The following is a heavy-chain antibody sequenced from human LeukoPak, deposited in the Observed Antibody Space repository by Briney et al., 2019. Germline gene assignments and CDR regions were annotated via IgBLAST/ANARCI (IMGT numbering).Heavy chain of an antibody. CDR1: GFTFSSYA. Sequence: GGSLRLSCAASGFTFSSYALSWVRQAPGKGPEWVSAISGSGGSTYYADSVKGRFTISRDNSKNTLYLQMNSLRAEDTAVYYCAKGSPQITMVRGVISTPFDYWGQGTLVTVSS. V-gene: IGHV3-23*01. CDR2: ISGSGGST. J-gene: IGHJ4*02. D-gene: IGHD3-10*01. CDR3: AKGSPQITMVRGVISTPFDY.